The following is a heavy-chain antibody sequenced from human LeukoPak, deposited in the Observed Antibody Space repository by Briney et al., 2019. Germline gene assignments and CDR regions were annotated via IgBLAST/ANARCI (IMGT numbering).Heavy chain of an antibody. D-gene: IGHD1/OR15-1a*01. CDR3: ARYQTGTMFAV. V-gene: IGHV4-59*10. CDR1: GGSINSYY. CDR2: HSHSGSA. J-gene: IGHJ4*02. Sequence: SETLSLTCTVSGGSINSYYWSWIRQPPGKGLEWIGTHSHSGSAYYNPSLRSRITMSLDTSENQLSLKLYSVTAADTAIYYCARYQTGTMFAVWGQGTLVTISS.